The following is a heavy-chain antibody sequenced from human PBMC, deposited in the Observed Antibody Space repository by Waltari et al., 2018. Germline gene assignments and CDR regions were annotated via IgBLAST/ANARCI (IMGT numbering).Heavy chain of an antibody. Sequence: QVQLQQWGAGLLKPSETLSLTCAVYGGSFSGYYWSWIRQPPGKGLEWIGEINNSGSTNYNPSLKSRVTISVDTSKNQFSLKLSSVTAADTAVYYCARGLVVPAADFDYCGQGTLVTVSS. CDR3: ARGLVVPAADFDY. J-gene: IGHJ4*02. V-gene: IGHV4-34*01. CDR2: INNSGST. D-gene: IGHD2-2*01. CDR1: GGSFSGYY.